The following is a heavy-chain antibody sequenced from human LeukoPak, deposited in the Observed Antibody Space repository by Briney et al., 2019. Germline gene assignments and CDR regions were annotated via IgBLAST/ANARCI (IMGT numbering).Heavy chain of an antibody. Sequence: PSETLSLTCAVYGGSFSGYYWSWIRQPPGKGLEWIGEINHSGSTNYNPSLKSRVTISVDTSKNQFSLKLSSVTAADTAVYYCATELRYCSGGSCYSLDYWGQGTLVTVSS. CDR1: GGSFSGYY. J-gene: IGHJ4*02. CDR3: ATELRYCSGGSCYSLDY. CDR2: INHSGST. V-gene: IGHV4-34*01. D-gene: IGHD2-15*01.